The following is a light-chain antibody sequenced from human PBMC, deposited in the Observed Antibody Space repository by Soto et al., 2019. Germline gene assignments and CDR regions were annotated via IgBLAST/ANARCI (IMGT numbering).Light chain of an antibody. CDR1: QSVLYSSNNKNY. CDR2: WAS. CDR3: QQYYSTPLT. J-gene: IGKJ2*01. V-gene: IGKV4-1*01. Sequence: IVMTQCPDSLAVSLGERATINCTSSQSVLYSSNNKNYLAWYQQKPGQPPKLLIYWASTRESGVPDRFSGRGSGTDFTLTISSLQTEYLSVYYCQQYYSTPLTFGQGTKLEIK.